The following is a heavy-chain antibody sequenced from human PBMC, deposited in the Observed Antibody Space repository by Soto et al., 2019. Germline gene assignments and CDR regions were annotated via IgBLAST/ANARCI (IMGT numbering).Heavy chain of an antibody. D-gene: IGHD3-22*01. CDR1: GFTFISYA. J-gene: IGHJ3*02. CDR3: AKKGYYYDSSGYYPHDAFDI. CDR2: ISGSGGST. V-gene: IGHV3-23*01. Sequence: GSLRLSCAASGFTFISYAMSFCRHAPFKWLESVSAISGSGGSTYYADSVKGRFTISRDNSKNTLYLQMNSLRAEDTAVYYCAKKGYYYDSSGYYPHDAFDIWGQGTMVTVSS.